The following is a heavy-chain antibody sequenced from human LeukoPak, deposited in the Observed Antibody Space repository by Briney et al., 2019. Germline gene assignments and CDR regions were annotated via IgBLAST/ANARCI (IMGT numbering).Heavy chain of an antibody. D-gene: IGHD3-10*01. CDR3: ASWDYGSGSYYNGDNQPIDY. J-gene: IGHJ4*02. Sequence: PGGSLRLSCAASGFTFSSYGMHWVRQAPGKGLEWVSSISSSSSYIYYADSVKGRFTISRDNAKNSLYLQMNSLRAEDTAVYYCASWDYGSGSYYNGDNQPIDYWGQGTLVTVSS. V-gene: IGHV3-21*01. CDR2: ISSSSSYI. CDR1: GFTFSSYG.